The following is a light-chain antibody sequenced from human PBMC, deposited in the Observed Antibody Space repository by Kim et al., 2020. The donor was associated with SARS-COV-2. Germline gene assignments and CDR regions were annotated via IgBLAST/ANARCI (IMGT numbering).Light chain of an antibody. Sequence: EIVMTQSPATLSVSPGERATLSCRASQSVSSNLAWYQQKPGQAPRLLIYGASTRATGIPARFSGSESGTEFTLTISSLQSEDFAVYYCQQYNNWPATFGQGTRLEIK. CDR2: GAS. CDR1: QSVSSN. V-gene: IGKV3-15*01. CDR3: QQYNNWPAT. J-gene: IGKJ5*01.